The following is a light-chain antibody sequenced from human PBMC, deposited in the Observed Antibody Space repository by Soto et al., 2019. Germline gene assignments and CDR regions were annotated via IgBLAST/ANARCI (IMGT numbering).Light chain of an antibody. Sequence: EIVMTQSPATLSVSPGQRATLSCRASHDVTTYLAWYQQKSGQAPRLLIYAASTRATGIPDRFSGSGSGTEFTLTISSLQSEEFAVYYCQQYNNWLITVGQGTRLEIK. V-gene: IGKV3D-15*01. CDR2: AAS. CDR1: HDVTTY. J-gene: IGKJ5*01. CDR3: QQYNNWLIT.